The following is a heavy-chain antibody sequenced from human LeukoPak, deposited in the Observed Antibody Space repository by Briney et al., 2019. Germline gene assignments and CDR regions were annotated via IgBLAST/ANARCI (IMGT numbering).Heavy chain of an antibody. J-gene: IGHJ4*02. Sequence: PGGSLRLSCAASGFTFSRYNMNWVRQATGKGLEWVSSITSSSIYIYYADSMKGQFTISRDNAKNSLYLQMDSLRAEDTAVYYCARDGITMRILEYWGQGTLVTVSS. CDR2: ITSSSIYI. D-gene: IGHD3-10*01. CDR1: GFTFSRYN. CDR3: ARDGITMRILEY. V-gene: IGHV3-21*01.